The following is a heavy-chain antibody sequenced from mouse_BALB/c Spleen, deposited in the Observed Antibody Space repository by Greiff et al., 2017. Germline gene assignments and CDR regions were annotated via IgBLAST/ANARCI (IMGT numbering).Heavy chain of an antibody. Sequence: VQLQQSGAELVKPGASVKLSCTASGFNIKDTYMHWVKQRPEQGLEWIGRIDPANGNTKYDPKFQGKATITADTSSNTAYLQLSSLTSEDTAVYYCASPSGSSYAMDYWGQGTSVTVSS. V-gene: IGHV14-3*02. CDR2: IDPANGNT. CDR1: GFNIKDTY. D-gene: IGHD1-1*01. J-gene: IGHJ4*01. CDR3: ASPSGSSYAMDY.